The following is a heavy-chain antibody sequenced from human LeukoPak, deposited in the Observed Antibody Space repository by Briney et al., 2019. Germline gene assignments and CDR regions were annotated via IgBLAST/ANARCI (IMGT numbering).Heavy chain of an antibody. D-gene: IGHD3-10*01. Sequence: PGGSLRLSCAASGFTFDDYGMSWVRQAPGKGLEWVTVIWYDGINKYYADSVKGRFTISRDNSKNTLYLQMNSLRAEDTAVYYCAREDYGSGTYPFDYWGQGTLVTVSS. J-gene: IGHJ4*02. CDR1: GFTFDDYG. V-gene: IGHV3-33*08. CDR3: AREDYGSGTYPFDY. CDR2: IWYDGINK.